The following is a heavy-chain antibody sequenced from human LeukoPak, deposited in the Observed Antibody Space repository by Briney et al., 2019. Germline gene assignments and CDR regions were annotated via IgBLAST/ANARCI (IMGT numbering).Heavy chain of an antibody. D-gene: IGHD3-22*01. V-gene: IGHV4-61*02. Sequence: SETLSLTCTVSGGSISSGSYYWSWIRRPAGKGLEWIGRIYTSGSTNYNPSLKSRVTISVDTSKNQFSLKLSSVTAADTAVYYCARDFAYYYDSSGYYRVPLGWFDPWGQGTLVTVSS. CDR1: GGSISSGSYY. CDR2: IYTSGST. J-gene: IGHJ5*02. CDR3: ARDFAYYYDSSGYYRVPLGWFDP.